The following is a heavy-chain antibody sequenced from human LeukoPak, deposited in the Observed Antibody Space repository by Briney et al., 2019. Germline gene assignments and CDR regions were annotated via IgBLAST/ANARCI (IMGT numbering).Heavy chain of an antibody. Sequence: GSLKLSCSGSGFPFKSYNMNWVRPAPGKGLEWVSSINSSSSYIYYADSVKGRFTISRDNAKNSLYLQMNSLRAEDTAVYYCARARYCSSTSCQNNWFDPWGQGTLVTVSS. CDR2: INSSSSYI. V-gene: IGHV3-21*01. CDR3: ARARYCSSTSCQNNWFDP. J-gene: IGHJ5*02. CDR1: GFPFKSYN. D-gene: IGHD2-2*01.